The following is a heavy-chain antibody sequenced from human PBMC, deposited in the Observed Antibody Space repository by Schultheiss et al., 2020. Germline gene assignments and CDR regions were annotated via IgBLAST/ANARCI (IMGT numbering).Heavy chain of an antibody. D-gene: IGHD4-17*01. CDR2: IWYDGSNK. Sequence: GGSLRLSCAASGFTFSTYAMHWVRQAPGKGLEWVAVIWYDGSNKYYADSVKGRFTISRDNSKNTLYLQMNSLRAEDTAVYYCARNYGDYAQYYYYGMDVWGQGTTVTVSS. J-gene: IGHJ6*02. V-gene: IGHV3-33*08. CDR3: ARNYGDYAQYYYYGMDV. CDR1: GFTFSTYA.